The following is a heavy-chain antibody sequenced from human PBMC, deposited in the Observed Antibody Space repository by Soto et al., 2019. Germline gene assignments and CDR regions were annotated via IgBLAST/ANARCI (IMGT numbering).Heavy chain of an antibody. Sequence: SETLSLTCTVSGGSISSYYWSWIRQPPGKGLEWIGYIYYSGSTNYNPSLKSRVTISVDTSKNQSSLKLSSVTAADTAVYYCARSVGNTAMPYYYGLDVWGQGPTVTVSS. CDR3: ARSVGNTAMPYYYGLDV. CDR1: GGSISSYY. J-gene: IGHJ6*02. D-gene: IGHD5-18*01. CDR2: IYYSGST. V-gene: IGHV4-59*01.